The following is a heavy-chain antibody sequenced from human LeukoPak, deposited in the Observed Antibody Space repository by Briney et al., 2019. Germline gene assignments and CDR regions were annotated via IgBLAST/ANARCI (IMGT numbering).Heavy chain of an antibody. Sequence: GGSLRLSCAASGFTFSSYWMHWVRQVPGKGLLWVSRINTDGSSTISADSVRGRFSISRDNAKNTVFLQVNSLRAEDTAVYYCARSGSLATTSHDVFDVWGQGTMVAVSS. CDR3: ARSGSLATTSHDVFDV. CDR2: INTDGSST. D-gene: IGHD1-26*01. CDR1: GFTFSSYW. J-gene: IGHJ3*01. V-gene: IGHV3-74*01.